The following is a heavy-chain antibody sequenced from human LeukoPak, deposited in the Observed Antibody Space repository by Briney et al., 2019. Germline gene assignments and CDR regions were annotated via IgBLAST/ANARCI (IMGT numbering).Heavy chain of an antibody. J-gene: IGHJ6*02. CDR1: GFTFSSYA. Sequence: GGSLRLSCAASGFTFSSYAMHWVRQAPGKGLEWVAVISYDGSNKYYADSVKGRFTISRDNSKNTLYLQMNSLRAEDTAVYYCARVGSVVPATRGYYYYYGMDVWGQGTTVTVSS. CDR2: ISYDGSNK. CDR3: ARVGSVVPATRGYYYYYGMDV. V-gene: IGHV3-30-3*01. D-gene: IGHD2-2*01.